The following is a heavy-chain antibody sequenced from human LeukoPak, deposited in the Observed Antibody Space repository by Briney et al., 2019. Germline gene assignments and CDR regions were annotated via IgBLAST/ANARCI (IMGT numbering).Heavy chain of an antibody. V-gene: IGHV1-2*02. CDR2: INPNSGGT. CDR1: GYTFTGYY. CDR3: ARRYYYGSGHLDY. Sequence: ASVKVSCKASGYTFTGYYMHGVRQAPGQGLEWMGWINPNSGGTNYAQKFQGRVARTRDTSISTAYMELSRLRSDDTAVYYCARRYYYGSGHLDYWGQGTLVTVSS. D-gene: IGHD3-10*01. J-gene: IGHJ4*02.